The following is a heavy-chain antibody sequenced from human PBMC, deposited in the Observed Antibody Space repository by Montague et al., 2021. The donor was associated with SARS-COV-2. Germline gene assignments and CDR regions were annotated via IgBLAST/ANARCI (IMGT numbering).Heavy chain of an antibody. J-gene: IGHJ4*02. CDR2: TYYRSKWHN. V-gene: IGHV6-1*01. Sequence: CAISGDSVSSNSAAWNWIRQSPSRGLEWLGRTYYRSKWHNDYAVSVKSRITINPDTSKNQFSLQLKSVTPEDTAVYYCAGGWVATIPRMDNWGQGSLVIVSS. CDR1: GDSVSSNSAA. D-gene: IGHD5-12*01. CDR3: AGGWVATIPRMDN.